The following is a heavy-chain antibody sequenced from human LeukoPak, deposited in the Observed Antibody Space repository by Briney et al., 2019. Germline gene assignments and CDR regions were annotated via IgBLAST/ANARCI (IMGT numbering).Heavy chain of an antibody. CDR1: GGTFSSYA. CDR2: IIPILGIA. Sequence: SVRVSCKTSGGTFSSYAISWVRQAPGQGLEWMGRIIPILGIANYAQKFQGRVTITADKSTSTAYMELSSLRSEDTAVYYCARNSYYDILTGSQYYFDYWGQGTLVTVSS. V-gene: IGHV1-69*04. CDR3: ARNSYYDILTGSQYYFDY. J-gene: IGHJ4*02. D-gene: IGHD3-9*01.